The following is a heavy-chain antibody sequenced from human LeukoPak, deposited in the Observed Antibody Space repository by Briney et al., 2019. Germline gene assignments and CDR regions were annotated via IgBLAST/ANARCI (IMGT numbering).Heavy chain of an antibody. D-gene: IGHD2/OR15-2a*01. CDR2: ISSNGGRT. CDR3: AKDLIGDSTSFDY. Sequence: GGSLRLSCAASGFTFSNYAMSWVRQAPGKGLEWVLGISSNGGRTSYADSVKGRFTISRDNSKNTLYLQMNSLRAEDTAVYYCAKDLIGDSTSFDYWGQGTLVTVSS. J-gene: IGHJ4*02. V-gene: IGHV3-23*01. CDR1: GFTFSNYA.